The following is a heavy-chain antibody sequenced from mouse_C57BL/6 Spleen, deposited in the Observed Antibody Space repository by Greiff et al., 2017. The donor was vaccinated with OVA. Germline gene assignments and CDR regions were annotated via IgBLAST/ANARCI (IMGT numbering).Heavy chain of an antibody. CDR2: IYPGDGDT. CDR3: ARGGGRYWYFDV. Sequence: QVQLQQSGPELVKPGASVKISCKASGYAFSSSWMNWVKQRPGKGLEWIGRIYPGDGDTNYNGKFKGKATLTADKSSSTAYMQLSSLTSEDSAVYVCARGGGRYWYFDVWGTGTTVTVSS. D-gene: IGHD1-1*02. V-gene: IGHV1-82*01. CDR1: GYAFSSSW. J-gene: IGHJ1*03.